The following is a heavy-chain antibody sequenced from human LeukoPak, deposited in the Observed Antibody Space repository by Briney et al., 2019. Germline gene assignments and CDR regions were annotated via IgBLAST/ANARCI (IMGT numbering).Heavy chain of an antibody. J-gene: IGHJ5*02. D-gene: IGHD3-3*01. CDR3: ACSYYDFWSGYYTGFGWFDP. CDR2: IYYSGST. CDR1: GGSISSSSYY. V-gene: IGHV4-39*01. Sequence: SETLSLTCTVSGGSISSSSYYWGWIRQPPGKGLEWIGSIYYSGSTYYNPSLKSRVTISVDTSKNQFSLKLSSVTAADTAVYYCACSYYDFWSGYYTGFGWFDPWGQGTLVTVSS.